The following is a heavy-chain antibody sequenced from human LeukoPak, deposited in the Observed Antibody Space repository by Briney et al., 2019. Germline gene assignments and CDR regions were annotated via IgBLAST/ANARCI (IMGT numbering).Heavy chain of an antibody. V-gene: IGHV4-39*01. CDR3: ARQIGYYGSGSYAYYFDY. CDR1: GGSISSSSYY. CDR2: IYYSGST. D-gene: IGHD3-10*01. J-gene: IGHJ4*02. Sequence: PSETLSLTCTVSGGSISSSSYYWGWIRQPPGKGPEWIRSIYYSGSTYYNPSLKSRVTISVDTSKNQFSLKLSSVTAADTAVYYCARQIGYYGSGSYAYYFDYWGQGTLVTVSS.